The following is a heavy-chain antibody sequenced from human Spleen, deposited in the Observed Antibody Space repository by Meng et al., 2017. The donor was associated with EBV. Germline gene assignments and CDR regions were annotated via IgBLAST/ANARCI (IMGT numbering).Heavy chain of an antibody. D-gene: IGHD1-26*01. V-gene: IGHV4-30-2*01. CDR1: GGSITSSGYS. Sequence: QPQLQESGSGPLKPSQTLSLTCAVSGGSITSSGYSWTWIRQPPGKGLEWIGYMYQSGSTYYSPSLKSRATISVDRSKNHLSLKLSSVTAADTAFYYCATIIVPATTMNYWGPGTLVTVPS. CDR2: MYQSGST. J-gene: IGHJ4*02. CDR3: ATIIVPATTMNY.